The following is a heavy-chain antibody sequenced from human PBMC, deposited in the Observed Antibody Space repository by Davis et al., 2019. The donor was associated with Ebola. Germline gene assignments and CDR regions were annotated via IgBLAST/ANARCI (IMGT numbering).Heavy chain of an antibody. CDR3: GRDMVPGGADS. D-gene: IGHD3-16*01. CDR2: IMWSNDPI. J-gene: IGHJ4*02. Sequence: SLKISCAGSGFTFNEHAMHWVRQAPGKGLEWVAGIMWSNDPIDYADSVKGRFTVSRDSAKTSLYLQMNSLRADDTALYYCGRDMVPGGADSWGQGTLVVVSA. V-gene: IGHV3-9*01. CDR1: GFTFNEHA.